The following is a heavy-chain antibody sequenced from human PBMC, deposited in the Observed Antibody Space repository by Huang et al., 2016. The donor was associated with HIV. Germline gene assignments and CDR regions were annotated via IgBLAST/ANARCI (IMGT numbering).Heavy chain of an antibody. Sequence: QVQLQQWGAGLLRPSETLSLTCAVYGGSFSGYYVTWIGQPPGKGLEWIGEINHSESTNYNPSLKSRVTISVDTSRNQFSLTLTSVTAADTAVYYCARGQGGYYYYYMDVWGKGTTVTVSS. V-gene: IGHV4-34*01. CDR3: ARGQGGYYYYYMDV. CDR1: GGSFSGYY. CDR2: INHSEST. J-gene: IGHJ6*03.